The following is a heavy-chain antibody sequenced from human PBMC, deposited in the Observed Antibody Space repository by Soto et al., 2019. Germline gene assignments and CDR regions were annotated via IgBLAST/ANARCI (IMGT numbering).Heavy chain of an antibody. V-gene: IGHV1-2*04. J-gene: IGHJ2*01. D-gene: IGHD3-10*01. Sequence: GASLNVSCKASGYTFTSYYIHWVRQAPGQGLEWMGWINPNGGVTNSAQKFQGWLTMTRDTSISTVYMELSRLRSDDTALYYCARTAGRFRGVDWYFELWGRGTLVTVSS. CDR2: INPNGGVT. CDR3: ARTAGRFRGVDWYFEL. CDR1: GYTFTSYY.